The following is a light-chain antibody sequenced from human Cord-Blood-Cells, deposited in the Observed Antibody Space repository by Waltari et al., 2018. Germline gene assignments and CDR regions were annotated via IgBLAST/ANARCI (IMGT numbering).Light chain of an antibody. J-gene: IGKJ1*01. CDR2: KAS. CDR1: QSISST. V-gene: IGKV1-5*03. CDR3: QQYNSYWT. Sequence: DIQMTQPRSTLSASVGDRVTITCRASQSISSTLAWYQQKPGKAPKPLIYKASSLESGVPSRFSGSGSGTEFTLSISSLQPDDFATYCCQQYNSYWTFGQGTKVEIK.